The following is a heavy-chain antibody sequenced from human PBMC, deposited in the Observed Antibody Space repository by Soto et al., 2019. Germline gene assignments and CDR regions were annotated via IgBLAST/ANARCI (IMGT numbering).Heavy chain of an antibody. CDR3: ARSGEYSGSYSGAFDI. D-gene: IGHD1-26*01. V-gene: IGHV5-51*01. Sequence: GESLKISCKGSGYRFTSYWIGWVRQMPGKGLEWMGIIYPGDSDTRYSPSFQGQVTISADKSISTAYLQWSSLKASDTAMYYCARSGEYSGSYSGAFDIWGQGTMVTVSS. CDR1: GYRFTSYW. CDR2: IYPGDSDT. J-gene: IGHJ3*02.